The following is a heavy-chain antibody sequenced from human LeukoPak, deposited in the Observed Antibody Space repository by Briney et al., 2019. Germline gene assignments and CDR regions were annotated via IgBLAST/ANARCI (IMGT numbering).Heavy chain of an antibody. D-gene: IGHD6-13*01. V-gene: IGHV4-59*01. J-gene: IGHJ6*03. CDR2: IYYSGST. CDR1: GGSISSYY. CDR3: ARGDVGAAAGYYYYYMDV. Sequence: PSETLSLTCTVSGGSISSYYWSWIRQPPGKGLEWIGYIYYSGSTNYNPSLKSRVTISVDTSKNQFSLKLSSVTAADTAVYYCARGDVGAAAGYYYYYMDVWGKGTTVTVSS.